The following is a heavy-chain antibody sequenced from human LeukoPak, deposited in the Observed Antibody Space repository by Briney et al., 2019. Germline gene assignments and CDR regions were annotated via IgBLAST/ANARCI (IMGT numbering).Heavy chain of an antibody. CDR3: AKGPTVAMAEFDY. CDR1: GFTFSSYA. D-gene: IGHD5-18*01. V-gene: IGHV3-23*01. Sequence: GGSLRLSCAASGFTFSSYAMSWVRQAPGKGLEWVSAISGSGGSTYYADSVKGRFTISRDNSKNTLYLQMNSLRAEDMAVYYCAKGPTVAMAEFDYWGQGTLVTVSS. CDR2: ISGSGGST. J-gene: IGHJ4*02.